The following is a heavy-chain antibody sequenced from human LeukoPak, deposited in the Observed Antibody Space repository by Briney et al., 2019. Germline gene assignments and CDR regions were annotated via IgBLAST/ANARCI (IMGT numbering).Heavy chain of an antibody. J-gene: IGHJ4*02. V-gene: IGHV1-8*02. Sequence: GASVKVSCKASGYTFTNYGISWVRQAPGQGLEWRGWISAYSGNTGYAQKFQGRVTMTRNTSISTAYMELSSLRSEDTAVYYCARLVYYYDSSGYWGWGQGTLVTVSS. D-gene: IGHD3-22*01. CDR1: GYTFTNYG. CDR3: ARLVYYYDSSGYWG. CDR2: ISAYSGNT.